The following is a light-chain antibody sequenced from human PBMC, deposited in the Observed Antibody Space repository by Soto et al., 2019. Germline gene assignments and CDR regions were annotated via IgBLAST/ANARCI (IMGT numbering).Light chain of an antibody. J-gene: IGKJ1*01. CDR3: QQYVSSRLT. V-gene: IGKV3-20*01. CDR1: RRLSSAS. Sequence: EIVLTQSPCTLSLSPGERAALSCRASRRLSSASLAWYQQRPGLAPRLLIYDVSSRATGIPDRVSGSGSVTDFTLTINRLEPDDFAVSYCQQYVSSRLTFGQGTKVEIK. CDR2: DVS.